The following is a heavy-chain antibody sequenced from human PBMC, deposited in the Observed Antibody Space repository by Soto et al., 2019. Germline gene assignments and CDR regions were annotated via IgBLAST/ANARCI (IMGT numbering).Heavy chain of an antibody. D-gene: IGHD3-10*01. V-gene: IGHV3-33*01. CDR1: GFTFSSYG. Sequence: QVQLVESGGGVVQPGRFLRLSCAASGFTFSSYGMHWVRQAPGKGLEWVAVMWYDGSNKYYGDSVKGRFTISRDNSKNTLYLQMNSLRAEDTAVYYCARESITMVRGVDYWGQGTLFTVSS. CDR2: MWYDGSNK. J-gene: IGHJ4*02. CDR3: ARESITMVRGVDY.